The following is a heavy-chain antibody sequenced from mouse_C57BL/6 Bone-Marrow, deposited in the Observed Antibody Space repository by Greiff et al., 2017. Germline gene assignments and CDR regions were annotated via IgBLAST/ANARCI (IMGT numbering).Heavy chain of an antibody. Sequence: EVQLQESGPELVKPGASVKIPCKASGYTFTDYNMDWVKQSHGKSLEWIGDINPNNGGTIYNQKFKGKATLTVDKSSSTAYMELRSLTSEDTAVYYCARSRLRTGYFDVWGTGTTVTVSS. J-gene: IGHJ1*03. D-gene: IGHD1-1*01. V-gene: IGHV1-18*01. CDR1: GYTFTDYN. CDR3: ARSRLRTGYFDV. CDR2: INPNNGGT.